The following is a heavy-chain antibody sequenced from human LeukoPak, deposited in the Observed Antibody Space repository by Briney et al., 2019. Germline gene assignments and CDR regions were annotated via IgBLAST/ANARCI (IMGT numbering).Heavy chain of an antibody. CDR3: ASGNMVPFDY. D-gene: IGHD2/OR15-2a*01. Sequence: SETLSLTCTVSGGSISSYYWSWIRQPAGKGLEWIGEINHSGSTNYNPSLKSRVTISVDTSKNQFSLKLSSVTAADTAVYYCASGNMVPFDYWGQGTLVTVSS. J-gene: IGHJ4*02. CDR2: INHSGST. CDR1: GGSISSYY. V-gene: IGHV4-34*01.